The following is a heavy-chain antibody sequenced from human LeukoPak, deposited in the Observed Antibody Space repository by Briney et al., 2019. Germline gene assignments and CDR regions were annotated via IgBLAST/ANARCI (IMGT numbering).Heavy chain of an antibody. CDR3: ARHGNALTHSEYFDY. Sequence: ASVKVSCKASGYTFTNFGISWVRQAPGQGLEWMGWISNHNVNTNSAQKLQGRVTITKDTSTSTAYLDLQSLRSDDTAIYYCARHGNALTHSEYFDYWGQGTLITVSS. J-gene: IGHJ4*02. D-gene: IGHD1-26*01. CDR2: ISNHNVNT. V-gene: IGHV1-18*01. CDR1: GYTFTNFG.